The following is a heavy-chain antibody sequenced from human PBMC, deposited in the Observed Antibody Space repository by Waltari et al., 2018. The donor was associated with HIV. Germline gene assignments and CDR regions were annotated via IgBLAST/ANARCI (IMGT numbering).Heavy chain of an antibody. Sequence: EVQLLESGGGLVQPGGSLRLSCEASGFTFSGDAMRGVRQAPGKGLELVSSISGSGGSTYYADSVKGRFTISRDNSKNTLYLQMNSLRAEDTAVYYCAKGGTTVTSPFGYWGQGTLVTVSS. V-gene: IGHV3-23*01. CDR3: AKGGTTVTSPFGY. CDR1: GFTFSGDA. J-gene: IGHJ4*02. D-gene: IGHD4-17*01. CDR2: ISGSGGST.